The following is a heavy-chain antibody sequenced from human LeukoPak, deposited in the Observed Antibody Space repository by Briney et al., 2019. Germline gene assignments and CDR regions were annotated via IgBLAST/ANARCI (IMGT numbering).Heavy chain of an antibody. V-gene: IGHV4-59*01. Sequence: SSETLSLTCTVSGGSISSYYRSWIRQPPGKGLEWIGYIYYSGSTNYNPSLKSRVTISVDTSKNQFSLKLSSVTAADTAVYYCARDLTYYYGSGSYYDYWGQGTLVTVSS. D-gene: IGHD3-10*01. CDR3: ARDLTYYYGSGSYYDY. CDR1: GGSISSYY. CDR2: IYYSGST. J-gene: IGHJ4*02.